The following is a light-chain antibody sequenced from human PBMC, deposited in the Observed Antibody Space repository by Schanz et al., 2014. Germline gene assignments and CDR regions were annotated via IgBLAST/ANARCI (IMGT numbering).Light chain of an antibody. CDR2: GAF. V-gene: IGKV3-20*01. CDR1: QSVSSN. CDR3: QQYSSSRT. J-gene: IGKJ1*01. Sequence: EIVLTQSPATLSVSPGERATLSCRASQSVSSNLAWYQQKPGQAPRLLIYGAFDRATGIPDRFSGSGSGTVFTLTISRLEPEDFAVYYCQQYSSSRTFGQGTKVEIK.